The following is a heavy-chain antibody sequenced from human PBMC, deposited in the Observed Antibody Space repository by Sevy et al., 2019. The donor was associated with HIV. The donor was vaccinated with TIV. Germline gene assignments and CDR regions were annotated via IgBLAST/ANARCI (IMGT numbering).Heavy chain of an antibody. CDR3: TRGVSAVAIFDY. V-gene: IGHV3-49*03. J-gene: IGHJ4*02. CDR1: GFTFGDYA. Sequence: GGSLRLSCTGSGFTFGDYAMTWFRQAPGKGLEWVGFIRSKAYGGITECAASVKGRFTISRDDSKSVAYLQMNSLKTEDTAVYYCTRGVSAVAIFDYWGQGTLVTVSS. CDR2: IRSKAYGGIT. D-gene: IGHD6-19*01.